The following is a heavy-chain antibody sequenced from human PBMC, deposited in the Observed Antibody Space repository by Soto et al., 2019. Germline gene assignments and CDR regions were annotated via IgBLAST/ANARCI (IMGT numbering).Heavy chain of an antibody. J-gene: IGHJ5*02. D-gene: IGHD1-7*01. CDR2: INPANGNT. CDR3: ALEGKPLFRELVGWFDT. Sequence: QVQLVQSGAEVKKAGASVKISCQASGYPFTSHAIYWVRQAPGQRPEWMGWINPANGNTKYSPKFQGRVTITRETSASTAYMELRTLTSEDTGLYSCALEGKPLFRELVGWFDTWGQGTLLTVAS. V-gene: IGHV1-3*01. CDR1: GYPFTSHA.